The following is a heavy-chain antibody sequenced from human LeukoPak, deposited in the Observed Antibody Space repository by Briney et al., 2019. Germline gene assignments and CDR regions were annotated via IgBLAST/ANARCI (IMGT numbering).Heavy chain of an antibody. V-gene: IGHV1-46*01. CDR2: INPSGGST. D-gene: IGHD3-22*01. Sequence: GASVKVSCKASGYTFTSYYMHWVRQAPGQGLEWMGIINPSGGSTSYAQKFQGRVTMTRDTSTSTVYMELSSLRSEDTAVYYCARGGGGITMIVVPLGYWFDPWGQGTLVTVSS. CDR1: GYTFTSYY. J-gene: IGHJ5*02. CDR3: ARGGGGITMIVVPLGYWFDP.